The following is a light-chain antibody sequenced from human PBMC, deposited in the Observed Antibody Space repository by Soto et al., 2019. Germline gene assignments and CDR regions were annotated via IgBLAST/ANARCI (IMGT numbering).Light chain of an antibody. CDR3: QQYNNWWT. CDR2: DTS. V-gene: IGKV3-15*01. CDR1: QSIRSN. Sequence: EIVMTQSPDTLSVSPGEGATLSCRVSQSIRSNLAWYQQRPGQAPRLLIYDTSTRATGIPARFSGSGSGTEFTLTISSLQSEDFAVYYCQQYNNWWTFGQGTKVDI. J-gene: IGKJ1*01.